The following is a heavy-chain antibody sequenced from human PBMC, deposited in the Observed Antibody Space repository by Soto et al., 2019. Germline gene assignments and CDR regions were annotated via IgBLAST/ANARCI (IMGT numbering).Heavy chain of an antibody. CDR3: AKGRGGDHGY. J-gene: IGHJ4*02. V-gene: IGHV3-23*04. D-gene: IGHD2-21*02. CDR2: ITITGDTT. CDR1: GFIFTTSD. Sequence: EVQLVESEGGLVQPGGSLRLSCEASGFIFTTSDMSWVRQAPGKGLEWISSITITGDTTHYADSVKGRFTISRDNSRNTVYLQMNSLRVDDTAVYYCAKGRGGDHGYWGQGTLVAVSS.